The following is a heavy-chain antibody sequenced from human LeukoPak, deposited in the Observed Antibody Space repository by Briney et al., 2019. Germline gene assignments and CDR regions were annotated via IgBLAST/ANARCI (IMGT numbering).Heavy chain of an antibody. V-gene: IGHV3-9*01. CDR1: GFTFYDYA. Sequence: PGRSLRLSCAASGFTFYDYAIHWVRQAPGKGLEWVSGISWNGGSIGYADSVKARFTISRDNAKNSLYLQMNSLRAEDTALYYCAKGIKHGDYEGAFDIWGQGTMVTVYS. D-gene: IGHD4-17*01. J-gene: IGHJ3*02. CDR2: ISWNGGSI. CDR3: AKGIKHGDYEGAFDI.